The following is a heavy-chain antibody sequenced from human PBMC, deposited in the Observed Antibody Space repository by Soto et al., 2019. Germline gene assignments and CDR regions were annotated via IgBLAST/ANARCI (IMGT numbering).Heavy chain of an antibody. V-gene: IGHV4-59*01. Sequence: PSETLSLTCTVSGGSISSYYWSWIRQPPGKGLEWIGYNYYSGSTNYNPSLKSRVTISVDTSKNQFSLKLSSVTAADTAVYYCARGISGGRHFDYWGQGTLVTVS. CDR3: ARGISGGRHFDY. J-gene: IGHJ4*02. CDR2: NYYSGST. D-gene: IGHD2-15*01. CDR1: GGSISSYY.